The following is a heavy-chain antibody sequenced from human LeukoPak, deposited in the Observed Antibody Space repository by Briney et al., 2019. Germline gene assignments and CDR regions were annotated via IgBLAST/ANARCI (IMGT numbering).Heavy chain of an antibody. D-gene: IGHD3-10*01. CDR3: ARDPYYGSGSYRYGMDV. Sequence: GASMKVSCKASGYTFTSYDINWVRQATGQGLEWMGWMNPNSANTGYAQKFQGRVTMTRNTSISTAYMELSSLRSEDTAVYYCARDPYYGSGSYRYGMDVWGKGTTVTISS. V-gene: IGHV1-8*01. CDR1: GYTFTSYD. CDR2: MNPNSANT. J-gene: IGHJ6*04.